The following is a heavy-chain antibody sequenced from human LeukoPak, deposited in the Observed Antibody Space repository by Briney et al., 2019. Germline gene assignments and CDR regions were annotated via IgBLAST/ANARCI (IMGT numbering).Heavy chain of an antibody. V-gene: IGHV1-2*04. J-gene: IGHJ4*02. CDR2: INPNSGDT. CDR3: ARGGPLNDNSGSDYGNLDY. CDR1: GYTFTGYY. D-gene: IGHD3-22*01. Sequence: ASVKVSCKASGYTFTGYYLHWVRQAPGQGLEWMGWINPNSGDTDYAQKFLDWVTMTRDTSISTAYMELSRLRSDDTAVYYCARGGPLNDNSGSDYGNLDYWGQGTLVTVSS.